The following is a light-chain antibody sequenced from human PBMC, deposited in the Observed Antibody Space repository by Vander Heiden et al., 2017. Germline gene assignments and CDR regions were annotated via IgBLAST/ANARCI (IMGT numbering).Light chain of an antibody. J-gene: IGKJ4*01. CDR1: QSISSY. V-gene: IGKV1-39*01. Sequence: DIQITQSQSSLSASVGDRVTITCRASQSISSYLNWYQQKPGKAPKLLIYDESSWKRGVPSRFSGSGSGTDFTLTISRRQPEDFATYYCQQRDSTPITFGGGTKVEIK. CDR3: QQRDSTPIT. CDR2: DES.